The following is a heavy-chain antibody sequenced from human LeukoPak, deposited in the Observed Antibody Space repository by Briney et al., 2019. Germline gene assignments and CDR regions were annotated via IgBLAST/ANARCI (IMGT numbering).Heavy chain of an antibody. CDR2: INSGGGTT. CDR1: GFTFSNYW. CDR3: VRAYCSGGSCSLDY. Sequence: GGSLRLSCAASGFTFSNYWMYWVRQAPGKGLVWDSRINSGGGTTSYADSVKGRFTISRDDAKNTLYLQMNSLGAEDTAVYYCVRAYCSGGSCSLDYWGQGTLVTVSS. D-gene: IGHD2-15*01. V-gene: IGHV3-74*01. J-gene: IGHJ4*02.